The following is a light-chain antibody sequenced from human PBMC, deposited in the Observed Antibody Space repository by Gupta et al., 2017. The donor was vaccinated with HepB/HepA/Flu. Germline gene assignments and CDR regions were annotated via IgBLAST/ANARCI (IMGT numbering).Light chain of an antibody. CDR1: QSVSSTY. V-gene: IGKV3-20*01. Sequence: EIALTQSPGTLSLSPGERATLSCRAGQSVSSTYLAWYQQNPGQALRLTIYSSSGRATGIPDRFSGSGSATDFTLTISRLEPEDFAVYYCHQSCTSPRTLGQGTKVEIK. CDR3: HQSCTSPRT. J-gene: IGKJ2*02. CDR2: SSS.